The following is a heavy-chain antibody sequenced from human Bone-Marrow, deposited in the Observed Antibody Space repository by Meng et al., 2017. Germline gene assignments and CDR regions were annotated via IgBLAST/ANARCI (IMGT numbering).Heavy chain of an antibody. J-gene: IGHJ4*02. D-gene: IGHD6-13*01. CDR2: IKQDGSEK. CDR1: GFTFSSYW. Sequence: GESLKISCAASGFTFSSYWMSWVRQAPGKGLEWVANIKQDGSEKYYVDSVKGRFTISRDNAKNSLYLQMNSLRAEDTAVYYCARGARYSSSWYYFDYWGQGTLVTVSS. CDR3: ARGARYSSSWYYFDY. V-gene: IGHV3-7*01.